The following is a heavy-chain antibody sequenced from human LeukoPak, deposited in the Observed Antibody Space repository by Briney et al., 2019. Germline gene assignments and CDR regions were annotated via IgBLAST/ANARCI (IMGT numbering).Heavy chain of an antibody. V-gene: IGHV1-2*02. CDR1: GYTFTGYY. CDR2: INPNSGGT. J-gene: IGHJ3*02. D-gene: IGHD6-19*01. CDR3: AKDLQQIGAVACFDGFDI. Sequence: ASVKVSCKASGYTFTGYYMHWVRQAPGQGLEWMGWINPNSGGTNYAQKFQGRVTMTRDTSISTAYMELSRLRSDDPAVYYCAKDLQQIGAVACFDGFDILGQRTMVTVSS.